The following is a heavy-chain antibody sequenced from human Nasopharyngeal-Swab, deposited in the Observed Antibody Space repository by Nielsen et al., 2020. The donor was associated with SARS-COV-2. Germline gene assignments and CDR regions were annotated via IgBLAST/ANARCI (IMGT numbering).Heavy chain of an antibody. CDR2: INQAGSEK. V-gene: IGHV3-7*05. CDR1: ELAFSGYW. Sequence: GESLKISCTVSELAFSGYWMSWVRQAPGKGLEWVANINQAGSEKYYVDSVKGRFTISRDNAKNSLLLEMNSLSAEDTAVYYCARDQTVAGYDFDYWGQGTLVTVSP. J-gene: IGHJ4*02. CDR3: ARDQTVAGYDFDY. D-gene: IGHD6-19*01.